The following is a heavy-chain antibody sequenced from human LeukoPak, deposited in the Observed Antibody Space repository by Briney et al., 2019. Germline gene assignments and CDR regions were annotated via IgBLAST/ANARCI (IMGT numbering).Heavy chain of an antibody. CDR2: IYYSGST. D-gene: IGHD2/OR15-2a*01. J-gene: IGHJ4*02. CDR1: GGSISSGGYY. CDR3: AGHHPRNTVDF. Sequence: PSQTLSLTCTVSGGSISSGGYYWSWIRQPPGKGLEWIGYIYYSGSTNYNPSLKSRVTISLDTSKNQFSLKLSSVTAADTAVYYCAGHHPRNTVDFWGQGTLVTVSS. V-gene: IGHV4-61*08.